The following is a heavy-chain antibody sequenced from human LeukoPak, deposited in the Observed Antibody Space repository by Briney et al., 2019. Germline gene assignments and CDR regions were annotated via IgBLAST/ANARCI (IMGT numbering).Heavy chain of an antibody. CDR3: ARGRGYNYDAFDV. J-gene: IGHJ3*01. CDR1: GGSISSSSYY. D-gene: IGHD5-18*01. Sequence: ETLSLTCTVSGGSISSSSYYWGWVRQAPGKGLEYVSAISSNGGTTYYANSVKGRFTVSRDNSKNTLYLQMGSLRAEDMAVYYCARGRGYNYDAFDVWGQGTMVTVSS. V-gene: IGHV3-64*01. CDR2: ISSNGGTT.